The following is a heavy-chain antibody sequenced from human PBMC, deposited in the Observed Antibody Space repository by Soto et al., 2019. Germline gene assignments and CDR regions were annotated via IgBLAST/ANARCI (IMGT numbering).Heavy chain of an antibody. J-gene: IGHJ5*02. CDR1: GGSISSCGYY. Sequence: SETLSLTCTVSGGSISSCGYYWSWIRQHPGKGLEWNGYIYYSGSTYYNPSLKSRVTISVDTSKNQFSLKLSSVTAADTAVYYCARDDYGDGWFDPWGQGTLVTVSS. CDR2: IYYSGST. CDR3: ARDDYGDGWFDP. V-gene: IGHV4-31*03. D-gene: IGHD4-17*01.